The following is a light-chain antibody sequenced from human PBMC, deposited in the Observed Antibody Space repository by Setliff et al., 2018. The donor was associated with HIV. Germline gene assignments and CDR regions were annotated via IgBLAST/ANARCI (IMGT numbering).Light chain of an antibody. J-gene: IGLJ1*01. Sequence: QSALTQPPSASGSSGQSVTISCTGTSSDVGGYNYVSWYQQHPGKAPKLMIYEVTKRPSGISKRFSGSKSGNTASLTISGLQTDDEADYYCSSYAGSRTFDVFGTGTKVTVL. V-gene: IGLV2-23*02. CDR1: SSDVGGYNY. CDR3: SSYAGSRTFDV. CDR2: EVT.